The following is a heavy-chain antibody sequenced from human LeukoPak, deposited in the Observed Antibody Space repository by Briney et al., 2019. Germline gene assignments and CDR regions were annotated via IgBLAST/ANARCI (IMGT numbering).Heavy chain of an antibody. D-gene: IGHD3-22*01. Sequence: ASVKVSCKASGYTFTSYGISWVRQAPGQGLEWMGWISAYNGNTNYAQKLQGRVTMTTDTSTSTAYMELRSLRSDDTAVYYCARDRYYDSSGYIGYWGRGTLVTVSS. CDR1: GYTFTSYG. V-gene: IGHV1-18*01. J-gene: IGHJ4*02. CDR3: ARDRYYDSSGYIGY. CDR2: ISAYNGNT.